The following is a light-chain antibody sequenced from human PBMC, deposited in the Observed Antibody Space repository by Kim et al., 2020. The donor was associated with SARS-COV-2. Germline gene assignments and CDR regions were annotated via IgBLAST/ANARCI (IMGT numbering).Light chain of an antibody. V-gene: IGLV7-46*01. Sequence: PGETVTLTCGSSTGAVTSGHYPYWFQQKPGQAPRTLIYHTTNRHSWTPARFSGSLLGGKAALTLSGAQPEDEAEYYCLLFYSGAGILGGGTQLTVL. CDR3: LLFYSGAGI. CDR2: HTT. CDR1: TGAVTSGHY. J-gene: IGLJ2*01.